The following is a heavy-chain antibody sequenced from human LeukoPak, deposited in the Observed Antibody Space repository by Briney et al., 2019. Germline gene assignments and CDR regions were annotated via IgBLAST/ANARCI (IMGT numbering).Heavy chain of an antibody. CDR1: GFTFSSYA. Sequence: GGSLRLSCAASGFTFSSYAMSWVRQAPGKGLEWVAVISYDGSNKYYADSVKGRFTISRDNSKNTLYLQMNSLRAEDTAVYYCARGSRRGGIAAAGNWFDPWGQGTLVTVSS. D-gene: IGHD6-13*01. J-gene: IGHJ5*02. V-gene: IGHV3-30*04. CDR2: ISYDGSNK. CDR3: ARGSRRGGIAAAGNWFDP.